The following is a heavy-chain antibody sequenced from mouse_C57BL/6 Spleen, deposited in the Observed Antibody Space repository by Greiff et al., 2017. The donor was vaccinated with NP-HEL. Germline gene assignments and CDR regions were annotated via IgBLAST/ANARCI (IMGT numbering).Heavy chain of an antibody. CDR1: GYSITSGYY. Sequence: DVQLQESGPGLVKPSQSLSLTCSVTGYSITSGYYWNWIRQFPGNKLEWMGYISYDGSNNYNPSLKNRISITRETSKNQFFLKLNSVTTEDTATYYCARDPIYYGYDDYFDYWGQGTTLTVSS. CDR3: ARDPIYYGYDDYFDY. V-gene: IGHV3-6*01. J-gene: IGHJ2*01. CDR2: ISYDGSN. D-gene: IGHD2-2*01.